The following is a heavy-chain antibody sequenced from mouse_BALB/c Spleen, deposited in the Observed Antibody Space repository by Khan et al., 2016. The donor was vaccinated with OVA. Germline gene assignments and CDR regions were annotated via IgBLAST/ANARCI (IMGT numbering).Heavy chain of an antibody. CDR1: GFSLTDYG. Sequence: QVQLKESGPGLVAPSQSLSITCTVSGFSLTDYGVNWVRQPPGKGLEWLGMIWGDGSTDYNSALKSRLSISKDNSKSQVFLKMNSLQTVDTASYYCARFGYYDAMDYWGQGTSVTVSS. CDR2: IWGDGST. J-gene: IGHJ4*01. CDR3: ARFGYYDAMDY. V-gene: IGHV2-6-7*01. D-gene: IGHD2-2*01.